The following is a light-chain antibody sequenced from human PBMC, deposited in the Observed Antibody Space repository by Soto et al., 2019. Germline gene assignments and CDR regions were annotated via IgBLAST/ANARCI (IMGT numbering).Light chain of an antibody. J-gene: IGKJ5*01. Sequence: DIEMTQSPSSVSASVGDRVTITCRASQGISTWLAWYQQKPGRAPNLLIYAASSLQSGVPSRFSGSGSATEFTLTIYNLQPEDFATYYCQQANSFPITFGQGTRLEIK. CDR2: AAS. V-gene: IGKV1-12*01. CDR1: QGISTW. CDR3: QQANSFPIT.